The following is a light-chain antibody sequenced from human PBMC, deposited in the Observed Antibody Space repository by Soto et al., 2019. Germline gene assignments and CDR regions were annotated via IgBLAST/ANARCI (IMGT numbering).Light chain of an antibody. CDR3: CSYAGSSTSV. J-gene: IGLJ2*01. CDR2: EGS. V-gene: IGLV2-23*01. Sequence: QSALTQPASVSRSPGQSITISCTGTSSDVGSYNLVSWYQQHPGKAPKLMIYEGSKRPSGVSNRFSGSKSGNTASLTISGLQAEDEADYYCCSYAGSSTSVFSGGTKLTVL. CDR1: SSDVGSYNL.